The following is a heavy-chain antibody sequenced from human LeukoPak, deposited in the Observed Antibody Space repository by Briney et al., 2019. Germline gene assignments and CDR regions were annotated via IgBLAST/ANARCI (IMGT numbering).Heavy chain of an antibody. V-gene: IGHV4-59*12. CDR2: IFYTGST. D-gene: IGHD5-18*01. J-gene: IGHJ4*02. Sequence: PSETLSLTCSVSGGSISSYYWSWIRQPPGKGLEWIGYIFYTGSTNYNPSLKSRVTMSVDTSKNQFSLKLSSVTAADTAVYYCARDLASDSYGQYYFDYWGQGTLVTVSS. CDR1: GGSISSYY. CDR3: ARDLASDSYGQYYFDY.